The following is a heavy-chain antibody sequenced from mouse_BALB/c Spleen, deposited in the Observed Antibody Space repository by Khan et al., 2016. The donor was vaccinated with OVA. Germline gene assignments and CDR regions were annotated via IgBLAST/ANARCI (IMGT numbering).Heavy chain of an antibody. V-gene: IGHV1S81*02. CDR1: GYTFTSYW. D-gene: IGHD1-1*02. CDR2: INPSTGRT. J-gene: IGHJ3*01. CDR3: ARGGYGALAY. Sequence: QVQLKESGAELVKPGASVKLSCKASGYTFTSYWMHWVKQRPGQGLDWIGYINPSTGRTHYTEKFKSRATLTVDKSSSTASMQFSSLTSEDSAVCYSARGGYGALAYWGQGTLITVSA.